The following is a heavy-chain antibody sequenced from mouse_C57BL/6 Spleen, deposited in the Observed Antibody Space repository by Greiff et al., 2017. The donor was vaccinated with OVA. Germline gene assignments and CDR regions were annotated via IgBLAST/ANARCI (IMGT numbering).Heavy chain of an antibody. D-gene: IGHD2-5*01. CDR2: IDPSDSYT. Sequence: QVQLQQPGAELVMPGASVKLSCKASGYTFTSYWMHWVKQRPGQGLEWIGEIDPSDSYTNYNQKFKGKSTLTVDKSSSTAYMQLSSLTSEDSAVYYCARKYSNYCDYWGQGTTLTVSS. J-gene: IGHJ2*01. CDR1: GYTFTSYW. CDR3: ARKYSNYCDY. V-gene: IGHV1-69*01.